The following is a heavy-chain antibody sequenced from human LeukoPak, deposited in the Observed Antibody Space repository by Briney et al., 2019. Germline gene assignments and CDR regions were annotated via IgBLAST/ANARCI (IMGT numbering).Heavy chain of an antibody. D-gene: IGHD3-22*01. Sequence: ASVKVSCKASGYTFTSYYMHWVRQAPGQGLEWMGIINPSGGSTSYAQKFQGRVTMTRDMSTSTVYMELSSLRSEDTAVYYCARDFYHTNYYDSSGYYMDQDGVDYWGQGTLVTVSS. V-gene: IGHV1-46*01. CDR3: ARDFYHTNYYDSSGYYMDQDGVDY. CDR2: INPSGGST. J-gene: IGHJ4*02. CDR1: GYTFTSYY.